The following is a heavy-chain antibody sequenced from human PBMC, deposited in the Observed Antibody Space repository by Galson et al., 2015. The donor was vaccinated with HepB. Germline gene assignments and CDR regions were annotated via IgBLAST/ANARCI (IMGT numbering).Heavy chain of an antibody. CDR1: GFTFSNYN. Sequence: LRLYCAASGFTFSNYNMNWVRQAPGQGLEWVSYISSSSRTIYYADSVKGRFTISRDNVRNSLYLQMNSLRAEDTAVYYCARDPLYSSTWNWYFDLWGRGTLVTVTS. CDR3: ARDPLYSSTWNWYFDL. CDR2: ISSSSRTI. V-gene: IGHV3-48*04. J-gene: IGHJ2*01. D-gene: IGHD6-13*01.